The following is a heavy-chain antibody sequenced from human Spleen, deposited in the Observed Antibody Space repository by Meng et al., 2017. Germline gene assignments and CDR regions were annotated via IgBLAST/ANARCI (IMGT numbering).Heavy chain of an antibody. CDR2: INRSGST. CDR1: GGSFIDHY. Sequence: VHLQACAAGLLKPSETLSLSCAVYGGSFIDHYWSWIRQPPGKGLEWVGGINRSGSTNYNPSLESRATISVDTSQNNLSLKLSSVTAADSAVYYCARGPTTMAHDFDYWGQGTLVTVSS. D-gene: IGHD4-11*01. V-gene: IGHV4-34*01. CDR3: ARGPTTMAHDFDY. J-gene: IGHJ4*02.